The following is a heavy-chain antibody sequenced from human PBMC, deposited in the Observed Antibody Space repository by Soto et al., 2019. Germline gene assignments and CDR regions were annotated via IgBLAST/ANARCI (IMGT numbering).Heavy chain of an antibody. D-gene: IGHD3-10*01. CDR2: IYYSGST. V-gene: IGHV4-39*01. J-gene: IGHJ3*02. CDR3: ASRVMKYGSAQGAFDI. Sequence: QLQLQESGPGLVKPSETLSLTCTVSGGSISSSSYYWGWIRQPPGKGLEWIGSIYYSGSTYYNPSLKSRVTISVDTSKNQFSLKLSSVTAADTAVYSCASRVMKYGSAQGAFDIWGQGTMVTVSS. CDR1: GGSISSSSYY.